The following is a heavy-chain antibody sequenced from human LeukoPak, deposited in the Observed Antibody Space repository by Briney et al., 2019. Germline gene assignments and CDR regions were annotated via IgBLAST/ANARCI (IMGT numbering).Heavy chain of an antibody. J-gene: IGHJ2*01. Sequence: PSETLSLTCTVSGGSISSYYWSWIRQPPGKGLEWIGYIYFSGSTNYNPSLKSRVTISVDTSKNQFPLKMSSVTAADTAVYYCARVTREAARYWYFDLWGRGTLVTVSS. CDR3: ARVTREAARYWYFDL. V-gene: IGHV4-59*01. CDR1: GGSISSYY. CDR2: IYFSGST. D-gene: IGHD6-6*01.